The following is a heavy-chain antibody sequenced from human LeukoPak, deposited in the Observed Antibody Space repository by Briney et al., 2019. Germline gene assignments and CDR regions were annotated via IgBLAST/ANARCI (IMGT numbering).Heavy chain of an antibody. CDR3: ARDTVVAAEVEIDAFDI. V-gene: IGHV1-2*02. Sequence: GASVTVSCKASGYTFTGYYMHWVRQAPGQGLEWMGWINPNSGGTNYAHKFHGRVTMTRDTSSSTAYMELSRLRSDDTAVYYCARDTVVAAEVEIDAFDIWGQGTMVTVSS. CDR1: GYTFTGYY. CDR2: INPNSGGT. J-gene: IGHJ3*02. D-gene: IGHD6-13*01.